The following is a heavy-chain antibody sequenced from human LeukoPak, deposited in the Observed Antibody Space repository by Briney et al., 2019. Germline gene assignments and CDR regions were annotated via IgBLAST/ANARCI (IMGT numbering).Heavy chain of an antibody. CDR1: GGSFSGYY. J-gene: IGHJ5*02. D-gene: IGHD3-10*01. CDR2: INHSGST. CDR3: ARGRPDGSGSYYKFDP. Sequence: SETLSLTCAVYGGSFSGYYWSWIRQPPGKGLEWIGEINHSGSTKYNPSLKSRVSISIDTSKNQFSLKLSSVTAADTAMYYCARGRPDGSGSYYKFDPWGQGTLVTVSS. V-gene: IGHV4-34*01.